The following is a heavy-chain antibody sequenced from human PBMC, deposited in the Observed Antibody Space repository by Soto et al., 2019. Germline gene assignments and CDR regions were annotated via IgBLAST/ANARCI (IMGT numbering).Heavy chain of an antibody. CDR3: ARVWGITMVRGDAWFDP. Sequence: QVQLQESGPGLVKPSQTLSLTCTVSGGSISSGGYYWSWIRQHPGKGLEWIGYIYYSGSTYYNPSLKSRVTISVDTSKNHFSLKLSSVTAADTAVYYCARVWGITMVRGDAWFDPWGQGTLVTVSS. V-gene: IGHV4-31*03. D-gene: IGHD3-10*01. J-gene: IGHJ5*02. CDR2: IYYSGST. CDR1: GGSISSGGYY.